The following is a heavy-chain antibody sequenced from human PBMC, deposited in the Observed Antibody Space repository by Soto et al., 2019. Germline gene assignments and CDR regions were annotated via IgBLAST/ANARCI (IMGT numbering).Heavy chain of an antibody. D-gene: IGHD2-2*01. V-gene: IGHV1-18*01. Sequence: ASVKVSCKASGYTFTSYGISWVRQAPGQGLEWMGWISAYNGNTNYAQKLQGRVTMTTDTSTSTAYMELRSLRSDDTAVYYFARDRVLGYCSSTSCYDAFDIWGQGTMVTVSS. CDR3: ARDRVLGYCSSTSCYDAFDI. J-gene: IGHJ3*02. CDR2: ISAYNGNT. CDR1: GYTFTSYG.